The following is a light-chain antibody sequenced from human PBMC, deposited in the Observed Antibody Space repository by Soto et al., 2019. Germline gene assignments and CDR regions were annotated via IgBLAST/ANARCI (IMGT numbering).Light chain of an antibody. CDR3: QLYNIWPPIS. J-gene: IGKJ5*01. V-gene: IGKV3-15*01. CDR1: QSVCNN. Sequence: EIVMTQSPATLSVSPGERATLSCRASQSVCNNLAWYQQKPGQAPRLLIYGASTRATGIPARFSGSGSGTEFTLTVSCLQSEDLAVYYCQLYNIWPPISVGQGTRLDIK. CDR2: GAS.